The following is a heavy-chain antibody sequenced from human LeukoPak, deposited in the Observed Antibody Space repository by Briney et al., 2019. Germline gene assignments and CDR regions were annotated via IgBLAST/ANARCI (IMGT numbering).Heavy chain of an antibody. D-gene: IGHD5-24*01. J-gene: IGHJ2*01. CDR1: GGSLNPFH. V-gene: IGHV4-59*08. CDR3: AKQMSGPINYWYFD. Sequence: SETLSLTCTVSGGSLNPFHWNWIRQPPGKGLEWIGYISFSGSANYNPSLKSRVTISADTSKNQFSLTLTSVAATDTAVYYCAKQMSGPINYWYFD. CDR2: ISFSGSA.